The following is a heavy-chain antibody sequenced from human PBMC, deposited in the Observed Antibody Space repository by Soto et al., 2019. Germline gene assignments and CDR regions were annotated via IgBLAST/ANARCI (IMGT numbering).Heavy chain of an antibody. V-gene: IGHV4-30-4*01. CDR3: ARDGRSRGYSYGLDY. CDR2: IYYSGST. CDR1: GGSISSGDYY. J-gene: IGHJ4*02. D-gene: IGHD5-18*01. Sequence: KTSETLSLTCTVSGGSISSGDYYWSWIRQPPGKGLEWIGYIYYSGSTYYNPSLKSRVTISVDTSKNQFSLKLSSVTAADTAVYYCARDGRSRGYSYGLDYWGQGTLVTVSS.